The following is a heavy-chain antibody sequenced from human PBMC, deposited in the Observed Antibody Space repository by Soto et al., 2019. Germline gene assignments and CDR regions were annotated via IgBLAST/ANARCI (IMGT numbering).Heavy chain of an antibody. CDR2: IIPILGIA. V-gene: IGHV1-69*02. D-gene: IGHD2-15*01. J-gene: IGHJ4*02. CDR1: GGTFSSYT. CDR3: ARGYCSGGSCSPTMLFDY. Sequence: SVKVSCKASGGTFSSYTISWVRQAPGQGLEWMGRIIPILGIANYAQKFQGRVTITADKSTSTAYMELSSLRSEDTAVYYCARGYCSGGSCSPTMLFDYWGQGTPVTVSS.